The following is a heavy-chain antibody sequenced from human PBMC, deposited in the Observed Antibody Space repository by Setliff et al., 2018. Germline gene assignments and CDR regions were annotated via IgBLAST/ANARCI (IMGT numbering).Heavy chain of an antibody. D-gene: IGHD2-15*01. Sequence: PSETLSLTCTVSGDSIYNHFWSWVRQPPGKGLEWIGYIYSTGSTNYNPSLKSRVAISIDTSKKQFSLKVNSVTAADTAIYYCARGLNSVSWTFAYWGQGSLVTVS. V-gene: IGHV4-4*08. J-gene: IGHJ4*02. CDR2: IYSTGST. CDR1: GDSIYNHF. CDR3: ARGLNSVSWTFAY.